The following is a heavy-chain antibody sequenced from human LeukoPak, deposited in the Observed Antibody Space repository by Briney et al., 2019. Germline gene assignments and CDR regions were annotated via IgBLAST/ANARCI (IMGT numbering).Heavy chain of an antibody. CDR1: GGTFSSYA. J-gene: IGHJ4*02. Sequence: GASVKVSCKASGGTFSSYAISWVRQAPGQGLEWMGRVIPILGIANYAQKFQGRVTITAGKFTSTAYMELSSLRSEDAAVYYCARPKPYYYDSSGYYSYWGQGTLVTVSS. V-gene: IGHV1-69*04. CDR3: ARPKPYYYDSSGYYSY. CDR2: VIPILGIA. D-gene: IGHD3-22*01.